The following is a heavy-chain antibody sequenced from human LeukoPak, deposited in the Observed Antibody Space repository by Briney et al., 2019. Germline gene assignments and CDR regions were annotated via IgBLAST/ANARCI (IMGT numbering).Heavy chain of an antibody. CDR1: GYTFTGYY. V-gene: IGHV1-2*02. CDR2: INPNSGGT. Sequence: GASVKVSCKASGYTFTGYYMHWVRQAPGQGLEWMGWINPNSGGTNYAQKFQGRVTMTRDTSISTAYMELSRLRSDDTAVYYCARDHYYDSSGYSGVDYWGQGTLVTVSS. D-gene: IGHD3-22*01. J-gene: IGHJ4*02. CDR3: ARDHYYDSSGYSGVDY.